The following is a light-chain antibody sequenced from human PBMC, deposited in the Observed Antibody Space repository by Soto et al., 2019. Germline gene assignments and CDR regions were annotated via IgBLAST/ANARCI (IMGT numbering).Light chain of an antibody. V-gene: IGKV1-5*03. Sequence: DIQMTQSPSTLSASVGDRVIITCRASQDIKEWLAWYQQRPGKAPKLLIYGASKLHTGVPSRFSGSGSGTEFTLIITGLLSDELATYFCQHYHHYPWTFGQGTKVEV. J-gene: IGKJ1*01. CDR3: QHYHHYPWT. CDR1: QDIKEW. CDR2: GAS.